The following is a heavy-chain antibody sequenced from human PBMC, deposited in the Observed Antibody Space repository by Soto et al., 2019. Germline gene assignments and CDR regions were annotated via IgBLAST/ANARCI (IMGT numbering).Heavy chain of an antibody. CDR2: IYYSGST. V-gene: IGHV4-59*12. D-gene: IGHD6-13*01. J-gene: IGHJ4*02. Sequence: SETLSLTCTVSGGSISSYYWSWIRQPPGKGLEWIGYIYYSGSTNYNPSLKSRVTISVDTSKNQFSLKLSSVTAADTAVYYCARARAAAFDYWGQGTLVTVSS. CDR1: GGSISSYY. CDR3: ARARAAAFDY.